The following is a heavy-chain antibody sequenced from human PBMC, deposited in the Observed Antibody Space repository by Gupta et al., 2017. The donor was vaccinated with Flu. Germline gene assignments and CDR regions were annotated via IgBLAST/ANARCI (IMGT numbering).Heavy chain of an antibody. D-gene: IGHD1-26*01. Sequence: QVQLQESGPGLVKPSQTLSLTCTVSGGSISSGSYYWSWIRQPAGKGLEWIGRIYTSGSTNYNPSLKSRVNISVETSKHQFSLKLSYGNAADTALYYWAREIGVMWEDVWGQGTTVKVSS. CDR1: GGSISSGSYY. CDR2: IYTSGST. V-gene: IGHV4-61*02. J-gene: IGHJ6*02. CDR3: AREIGVMWEDV.